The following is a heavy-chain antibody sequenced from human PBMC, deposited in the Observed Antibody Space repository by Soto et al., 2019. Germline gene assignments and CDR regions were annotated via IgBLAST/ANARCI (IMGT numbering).Heavy chain of an antibody. CDR2: ISYDGSNK. V-gene: IGHV3-30-3*01. J-gene: IGHJ4*02. CDR3: ARDRVPGWKWGAFDY. CDR1: GFTFSSYA. D-gene: IGHD1-1*01. Sequence: GGSLRLSCAASGFTFSSYAMHWVRQAPGKGLEWVAVISYDGSNKYYADSVKGRFTISRDNSKNTLYLQMNSLRAEDTAVYYCARDRVPGWKWGAFDYWGQGTLVTVSS.